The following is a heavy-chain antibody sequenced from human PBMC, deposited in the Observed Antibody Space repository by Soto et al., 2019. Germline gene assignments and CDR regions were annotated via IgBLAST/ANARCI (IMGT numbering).Heavy chain of an antibody. CDR3: TTSQNYFGGGGDYYYYGMDV. CDR1: GFTFSNAW. D-gene: IGHD3-16*01. Sequence: EVQLVESGGGLVKPGGSLRLSCAASGFTFSNAWMSWVRQAPGKGLEWVGRIKSKTDGGTTDYAEPVKGRFTISRDDSKTTLNLKMNGLKHKDTAFYYYTTSQNYFGGGGDYYYYGMDVWGQGTTVTVSS. CDR2: IKSKTDGGTT. J-gene: IGHJ6*02. V-gene: IGHV3-15*01.